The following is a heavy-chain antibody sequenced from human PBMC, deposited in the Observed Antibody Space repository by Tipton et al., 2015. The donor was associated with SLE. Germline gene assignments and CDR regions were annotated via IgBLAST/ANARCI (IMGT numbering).Heavy chain of an antibody. Sequence: LRLSCTVSGGSISSHYWSWIRQPPGKGLEWIGEINHSGSTNYNPSLKSRVTISVDTSKNQFSLKLSSVTAADTAVYYCARGGALYAYSSSGQAFDIWGQGTMVTVSS. CDR3: ARGGALYAYSSSGQAFDI. CDR2: INHSGST. V-gene: IGHV4-34*01. D-gene: IGHD6-6*01. CDR1: GGSISSHY. J-gene: IGHJ3*02.